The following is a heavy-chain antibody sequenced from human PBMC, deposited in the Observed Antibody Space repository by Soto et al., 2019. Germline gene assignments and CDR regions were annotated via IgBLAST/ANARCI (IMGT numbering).Heavy chain of an antibody. Sequence: GVSLRLSCAASGFTFSSYAMHWVRQAPGKGLEWVAVISYDGSNKYYADSVKGRFTISRDNSKNTLYMQMNSLRAEDTAVYYCARAVSGSYAFDIWGQETMVTVSS. J-gene: IGHJ3*02. D-gene: IGHD1-26*01. CDR3: ARAVSGSYAFDI. CDR2: ISYDGSNK. CDR1: GFTFSSYA. V-gene: IGHV3-30-3*01.